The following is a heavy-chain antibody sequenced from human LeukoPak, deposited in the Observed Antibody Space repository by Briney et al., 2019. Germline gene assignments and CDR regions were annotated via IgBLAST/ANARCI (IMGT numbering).Heavy chain of an antibody. V-gene: IGHV3-74*01. CDR2: INSDGSST. Sequence: GGSLRLSCAASGFTFSSYWMHWVRQAPGKGLVWVSRINSDGSSTSYADSVEGRFTISRDNAKNTLYLQMNSLRAEDTAVYYCASGPVWYQLLGDYMDVWGKGTTVTISS. D-gene: IGHD2-2*01. J-gene: IGHJ6*03. CDR3: ASGPVWYQLLGDYMDV. CDR1: GFTFSSYW.